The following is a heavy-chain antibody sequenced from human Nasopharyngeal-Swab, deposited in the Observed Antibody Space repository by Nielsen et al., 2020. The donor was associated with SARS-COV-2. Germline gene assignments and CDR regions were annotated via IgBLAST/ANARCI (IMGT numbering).Heavy chain of an antibody. CDR3: ARNLFLGYCSGGSCYPGDYPYNWFDP. D-gene: IGHD2-15*01. V-gene: IGHV2-5*02. Sequence: WIRQPPGKALEWLALIYWDDDKRYSPSLKSRLTITKDTSKNQVVLTMTNMDPVDTATYYCARNLFLGYCSGGSCYPGDYPYNWFDPWGQGTLVTVSS. CDR2: IYWDDDK. J-gene: IGHJ5*02.